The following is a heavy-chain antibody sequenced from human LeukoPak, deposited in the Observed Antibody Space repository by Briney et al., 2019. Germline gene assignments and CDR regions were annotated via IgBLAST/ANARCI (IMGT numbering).Heavy chain of an antibody. Sequence: VASVKVSCKASGGTFSSYAISWVRQAPGQGLEWMGRIIPILGIANYAQKFQGRVTITADKSTSTAYMELSSLRSEDTAVYYCARANPLWEYYFDYWGQGTLVTVSS. V-gene: IGHV1-69*04. J-gene: IGHJ4*02. CDR1: GGTFSSYA. CDR3: ARANPLWEYYFDY. CDR2: IIPILGIA. D-gene: IGHD1-26*01.